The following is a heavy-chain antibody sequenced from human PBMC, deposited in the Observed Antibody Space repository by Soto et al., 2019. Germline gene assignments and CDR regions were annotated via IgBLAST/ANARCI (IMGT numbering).Heavy chain of an antibody. Sequence: GGSLRLSCAASGVNVSSTYLTWVRQAPGKGLEWVAIRYTGTDTVYADSVKGRFTIARDSSQNTVYLQTNSLTAGHKALYYCAKATATGGGGFDICGQGTMVTGS. J-gene: IGHJ3*02. CDR1: GVNVSSTY. V-gene: IGHV3-53*01. CDR2: RYTGTDT. CDR3: AKATATGGGGFDI. D-gene: IGHD2-8*02.